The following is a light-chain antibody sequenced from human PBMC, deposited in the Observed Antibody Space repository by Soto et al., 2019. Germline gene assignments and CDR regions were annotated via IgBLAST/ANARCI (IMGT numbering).Light chain of an antibody. CDR3: SSYTSSSTWV. V-gene: IGLV2-14*01. CDR2: DVS. CDR1: SSDIGSYNY. J-gene: IGLJ3*02. Sequence: QSALIQAASVSGSPGQSITISCTGTSSDIGSYNYVSWYQQHPGKAPKLIIYDVSSRPSGVSDRFAGSKSGNTASLTISGLQGEDGADYYCSSYTSSSTWVFGGGTKLTVL.